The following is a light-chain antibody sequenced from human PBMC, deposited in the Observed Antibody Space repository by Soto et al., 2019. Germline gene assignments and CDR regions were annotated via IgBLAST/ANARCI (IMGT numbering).Light chain of an antibody. CDR1: SSNIGGNT. CDR2: SNS. J-gene: IGLJ1*01. Sequence: QSVLTQPPSASGTPGQRVTFSCSGSSSNIGGNTVSWFQHLPRTAPKLLIFSNSQRPSGVPDRFSGAKSGTSASLAISGLQSEDEANYYCVTWDDGLSAYVFGTGTKVTVL. CDR3: VTWDDGLSAYV. V-gene: IGLV1-44*01.